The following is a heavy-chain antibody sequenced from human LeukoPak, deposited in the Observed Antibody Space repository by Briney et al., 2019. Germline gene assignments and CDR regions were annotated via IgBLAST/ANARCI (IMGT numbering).Heavy chain of an antibody. J-gene: IGHJ4*02. D-gene: IGHD6-19*01. CDR1: GFTFCSYE. Sequence: GGSLRLSCAVSGFTFCSYEMNSVRQAPGKGLEWVSYISSSGNTAYYPDSVKGRFTISRDNANNSLYLQMNSLRGEETAVYYCARGGAVAGLFWGQGTLVTVSS. V-gene: IGHV3-48*03. CDR3: ARGGAVAGLF. CDR2: ISSSGNTA.